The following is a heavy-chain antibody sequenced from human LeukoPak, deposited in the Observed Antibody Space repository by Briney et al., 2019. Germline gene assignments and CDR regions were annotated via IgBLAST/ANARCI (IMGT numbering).Heavy chain of an antibody. CDR3: AKEGTVRWFDP. Sequence: SETLSLTCGVSGYSISSGYYWTFIRQPPGKGLEWIGGIYHTGHTFYNPSLKSRVTISVETSKNQFSLKLNSVTAADTAVYYCAKEGTVRWFDPWGQGTLVTVSS. J-gene: IGHJ5*02. D-gene: IGHD1-14*01. V-gene: IGHV4-38-2*02. CDR2: IYHTGHT. CDR1: GYSISSGYY.